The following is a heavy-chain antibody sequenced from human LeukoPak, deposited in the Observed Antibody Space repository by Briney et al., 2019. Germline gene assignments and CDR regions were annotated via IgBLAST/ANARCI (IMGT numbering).Heavy chain of an antibody. V-gene: IGHV1-69*05. J-gene: IGHJ4*02. D-gene: IGHD3-22*01. CDR2: IIPIFGTA. CDR1: GGTSSSYA. Sequence: SVKVSCKASGGTSSSYAISWVRQAPGQGLEWMGRIIPIFGTANYAQKFQGRVTITTDESTSTAYMELSSLRSEDTAVYYCASGDYYDSSDFDYWGQGTLVTVSS. CDR3: ASGDYYDSSDFDY.